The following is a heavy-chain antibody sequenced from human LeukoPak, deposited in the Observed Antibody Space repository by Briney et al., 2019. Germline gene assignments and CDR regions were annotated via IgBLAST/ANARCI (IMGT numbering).Heavy chain of an antibody. CDR2: INQSGGT. V-gene: IGHV4-34*01. J-gene: IGHJ4*02. CDR3: ARGPPCTSTNCEGFDS. CDR1: GGSFSDDY. Sequence: PSETLSLTCGVSGGSFSDDYWTWIRQPPGKGLQWIGEINQSGGTNYNPSLKSRVTISLDTSTNQFSLKLNSVTASDTALYYCARGPPCTSTNCEGFDSWGQGTLVTVSS. D-gene: IGHD2-2*01.